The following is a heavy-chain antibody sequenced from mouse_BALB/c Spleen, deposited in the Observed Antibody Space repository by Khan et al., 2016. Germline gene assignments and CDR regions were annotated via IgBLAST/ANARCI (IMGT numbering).Heavy chain of an antibody. CDR2: INPYNAGT. D-gene: IGHD2-2*01. Sequence: VQLKQSGPELVKPGASVKMSCKASGYTFTNYVMHWVKQKPGQGLEWIGYINPYNAGTKYNEQFKGKATLTSDRSSSTAYMELSSLTSEDSAVYYCARDYYGYDFDYWGQGTTLTVSS. J-gene: IGHJ2*01. V-gene: IGHV1S136*01. CDR1: GYTFTNYV. CDR3: ARDYYGYDFDY.